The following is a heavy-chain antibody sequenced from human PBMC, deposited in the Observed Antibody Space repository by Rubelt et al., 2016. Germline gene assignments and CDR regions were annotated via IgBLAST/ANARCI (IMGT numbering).Heavy chain of an antibody. Sequence: EVQLVESGGGLVQPGGSLRPSCAPSGFIFSDYCMSWVRQAPGKGLEWVANIKEDGSEKFYMDSVKGRFSISRDNAMNSLYLEVGRLGAEGTAVYYWARGVQWGFGHWCQGILVTVAS. V-gene: IGHV3-7*01. CDR3: ARGVQWGFGH. D-gene: IGHD6-19*01. J-gene: IGHJ4*02. CDR1: GFIFSDYC. CDR2: IKEDGSEK.